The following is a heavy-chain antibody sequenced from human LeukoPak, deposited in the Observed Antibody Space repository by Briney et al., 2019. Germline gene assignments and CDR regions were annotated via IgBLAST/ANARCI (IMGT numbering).Heavy chain of an antibody. CDR3: ARSTRRPYYYYMDV. CDR1: GFTVSSNY. J-gene: IGHJ6*03. D-gene: IGHD5/OR15-5a*01. CDR2: IRYDGSNK. V-gene: IGHV3-30*02. Sequence: GGSLRLSCAASGFTVSSNYMSWVRQAPGKGLEWVAFIRYDGSNKYYADSVKGRFTISRDNSKNTLYLQMNSLRAEDTAVYYCARSTRRPYYYYMDVWGKGTTVTVSS.